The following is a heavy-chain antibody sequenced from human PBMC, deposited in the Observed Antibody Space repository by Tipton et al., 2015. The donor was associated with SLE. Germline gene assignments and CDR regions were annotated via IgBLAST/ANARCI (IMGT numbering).Heavy chain of an antibody. J-gene: IGHJ1*01. D-gene: IGHD2-15*01. CDR1: GFTFSDYA. CDR2: IYSGGNT. V-gene: IGHV3-23*03. Sequence: SLRLSCASSGFTFSDYALSWVRQAPGKGRGWVSVIYSGGNTIYAGSVRGRVTVSRDDSKNTLFLQMNSLRAEDSAIYYCAKAFYRRAENYCTGGSCYYFRHWGQGILVTVSP. CDR3: AKAFYRRAENYCTGGSCYYFRH.